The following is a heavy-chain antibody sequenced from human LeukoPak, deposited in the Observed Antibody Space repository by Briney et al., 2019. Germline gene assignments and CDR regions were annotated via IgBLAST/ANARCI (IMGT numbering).Heavy chain of an antibody. CDR2: ISGSGGST. CDR3: ARCTTGNTHYPIDY. J-gene: IGHJ4*02. CDR1: GVTFSNYA. V-gene: IGHV3-23*01. D-gene: IGHD4-17*01. Sequence: GGSLRLSCAASGVTFSNYAMSWVRQAPGKGLEWVSAISGSGGSTYYADSVKGRLTTSRDNSKNTLYLQMNSLRAEDTAIYYCARCTTGNTHYPIDYWGQGTLVTVSS.